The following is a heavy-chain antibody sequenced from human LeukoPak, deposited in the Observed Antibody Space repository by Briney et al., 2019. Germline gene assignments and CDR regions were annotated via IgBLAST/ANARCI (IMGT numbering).Heavy chain of an antibody. CDR1: GGSISSYY. J-gene: IGHJ4*02. D-gene: IGHD3-3*01. V-gene: IGHV4-59*08. CDR3: ARHGGSGSLDY. Sequence: PSETLSLTCTVSGGSISSYYWSWIRQPPGKGLEWIGYSYYSGSTTPHPSLKSRVTISVDTSKNQFSLRLRSVTATDTAVYYCARHGGSGSLDYWGQGTLVTVSS. CDR2: SYYSGST.